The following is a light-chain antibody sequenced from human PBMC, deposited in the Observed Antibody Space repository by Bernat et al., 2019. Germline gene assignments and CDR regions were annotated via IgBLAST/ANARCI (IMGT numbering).Light chain of an antibody. CDR2: SAS. CDR3: QQYYSYPLT. CDR1: QSFSSS. J-gene: IGKJ4*01. V-gene: IGKV1-27*01. Sequence: DIQMTQSPSSLSASVGDTVTITCRASQSFSSSLAWYQQKPGKAPKLLIHSASSLQSGVPSRFSGSKSGTDFTLTISSLQPEDIGSYYCQQYYSYPLTLGGGTKVEIK.